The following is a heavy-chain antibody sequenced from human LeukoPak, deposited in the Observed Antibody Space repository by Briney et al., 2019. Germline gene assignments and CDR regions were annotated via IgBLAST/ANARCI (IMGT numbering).Heavy chain of an antibody. Sequence: SETLSLTCTVSGGSISSSSYYWAWIRQPPGKGLEWIGSIYYSGRTYYNASLKSRVTISVDTSKNQFSLKLSSVTAADTAVYYCARLQQLVGTDYWGQGTLVTVSS. V-gene: IGHV4-39*01. J-gene: IGHJ4*02. CDR3: ARLQQLVGTDY. CDR2: IYYSGRT. D-gene: IGHD6-13*01. CDR1: GGSISSSSYY.